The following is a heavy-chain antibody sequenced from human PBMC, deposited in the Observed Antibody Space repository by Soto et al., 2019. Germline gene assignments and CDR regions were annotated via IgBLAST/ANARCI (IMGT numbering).Heavy chain of an antibody. CDR1: GYTFTTYY. CDR3: ARLWAAIGTAFDP. D-gene: IGHD2-2*02. Sequence: QGQLVQSGAAVKKPGASVKVSCKASGYTFTTYYIHWMRQAPGQGLEWMGMFTHYTGGPRYARKFQGIVTMTADTSARTGHLELRGLRSDETPVYYGARLWAAIGTAFDPWGQGTLVSGSS. V-gene: IGHV1-46*01. CDR2: FTHYTGGP. J-gene: IGHJ5*02.